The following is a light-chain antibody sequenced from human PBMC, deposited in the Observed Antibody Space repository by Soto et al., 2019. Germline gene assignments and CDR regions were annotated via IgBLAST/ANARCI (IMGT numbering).Light chain of an antibody. CDR2: GAS. CDR1: QSVSSN. V-gene: IGKV3-15*01. Sequence: EIVMTQSPATLSVSPGERATLSCRASQSVSSNLAWYQQKPGQAPRLPIYGASTRATGIPARFSGSGSGTEFTLTISSLQSEDFAVYYCQQYNNSPPYTFGQGTKLEIK. CDR3: QQYNNSPPYT. J-gene: IGKJ2*01.